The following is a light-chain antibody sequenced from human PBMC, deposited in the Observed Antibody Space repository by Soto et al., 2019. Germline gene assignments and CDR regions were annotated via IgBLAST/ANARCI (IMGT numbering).Light chain of an antibody. V-gene: IGKV3-20*01. Sequence: EIVLTQSPGTLSLSPGERATLSCRASQSVSSSNLAWYQQNAGQAPRLLIYGASSRATGIPDRFSGSGSGTDFTLTISSLEPEDFAVYYCQQYGSSPYTFGQGTKLEMK. J-gene: IGKJ2*01. CDR2: GAS. CDR3: QQYGSSPYT. CDR1: QSVSSSN.